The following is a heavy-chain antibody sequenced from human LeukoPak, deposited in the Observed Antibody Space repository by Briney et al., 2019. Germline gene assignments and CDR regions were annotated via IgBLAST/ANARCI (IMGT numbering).Heavy chain of an antibody. J-gene: IGHJ5*02. CDR2: IHYSGST. Sequence: SETLSLTCTVSGGSISSYYWSWIRQPPGKGLEWIGYIHYSGSTNYNPSLKSRVTISLDTSKNQFSLKLTSVTAADTAVYYCASVRGYSSGWYASGFDPWGQGTLVTVSS. CDR3: ASVRGYSSGWYASGFDP. V-gene: IGHV4-59*12. CDR1: GGSISSYY. D-gene: IGHD6-19*01.